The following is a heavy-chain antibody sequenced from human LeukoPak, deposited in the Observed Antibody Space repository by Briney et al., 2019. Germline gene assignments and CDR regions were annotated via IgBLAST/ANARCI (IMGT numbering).Heavy chain of an antibody. D-gene: IGHD5-18*01. CDR1: GYSLSSGYY. CDR3: ARGGVDTAMVTHFDY. V-gene: IGHV4-38-2*02. J-gene: IGHJ4*02. CDR2: IYHSGST. Sequence: PSETLSLTCTVSGYSLSSGYYWGWIRQPPGKGLEWIGSIYHSGSTYYNPSLKSRVTISVATSKNQFSLKLSSVTAADTAVYYCARGGVDTAMVTHFDYWGQGTLVTVSS.